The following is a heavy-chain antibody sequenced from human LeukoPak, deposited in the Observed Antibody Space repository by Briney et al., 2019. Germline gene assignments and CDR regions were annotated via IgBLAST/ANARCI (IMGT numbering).Heavy chain of an antibody. D-gene: IGHD2-15*01. CDR2: INPNTGVT. Sequence: GASVKVSCKTSGYTFTGYYLHWVRQAPGQGLEWVGCINPNTGVTSFGQRFQGRVTMTRDTSISTAYMELSRLRSDDTAVYYCARASNTLYGGQFFDSWGQGTLVAVSS. CDR3: ARASNTLYGGQFFDS. CDR1: GYTFTGYY. J-gene: IGHJ4*02. V-gene: IGHV1-2*02.